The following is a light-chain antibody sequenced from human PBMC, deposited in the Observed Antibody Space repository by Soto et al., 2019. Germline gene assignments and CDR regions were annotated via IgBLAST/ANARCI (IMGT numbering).Light chain of an antibody. Sequence: IVLTQSPGTLSLSPGERATLSCRASQSVSSSYLAWYQQKPGQAPSLLIYETSTRATGIPDRFSGSGSGTDFTLTIGRVEPEDFAVYYCQQFDNTPMYTFGQGTKLEIK. CDR3: QQFDNTPMYT. CDR1: QSVSSSY. V-gene: IGKV3-20*01. J-gene: IGKJ2*01. CDR2: ETS.